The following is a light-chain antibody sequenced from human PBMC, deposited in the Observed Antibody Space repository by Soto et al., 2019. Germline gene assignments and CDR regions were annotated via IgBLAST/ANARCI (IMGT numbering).Light chain of an antibody. CDR3: QQYDSSPRT. Sequence: EIVLTQSPGTLSLSPGERATLSGRASQSFSSNFLAWYQQKPGQPPRLLIYGASNRATGIPDRFSGSGSGTDFTLTISRLEPEDFAVYYCQQYDSSPRTFGQGTKVDIK. J-gene: IGKJ1*01. V-gene: IGKV3-20*01. CDR1: QSFSSNF. CDR2: GAS.